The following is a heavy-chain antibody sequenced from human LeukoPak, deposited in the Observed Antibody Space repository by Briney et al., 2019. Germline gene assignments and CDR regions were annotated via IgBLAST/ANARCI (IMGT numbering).Heavy chain of an antibody. D-gene: IGHD3-10*01. J-gene: IGHJ5*02. Sequence: SETLSLTCTVSGGSISRYYWSWIREPPGKGLGWIGQIYDSGSTNYNPSLKSRVTISGDTSKNQFSLKLRSVTAADTAVYYCANLWFGELYEDWFDPWGQGTLVTVSS. CDR3: ANLWFGELYEDWFDP. CDR1: GGSISRYY. CDR2: IYDSGST. V-gene: IGHV4-59*08.